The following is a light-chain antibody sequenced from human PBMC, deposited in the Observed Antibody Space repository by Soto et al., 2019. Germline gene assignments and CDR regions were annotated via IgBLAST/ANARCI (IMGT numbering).Light chain of an antibody. Sequence: QSVLTQSPSASGTPGQRVTITCSEGSSNIGGNTVNWYQQLPGTAPKLLIYSNNQRPSGVPDRFSGSKSGTSASLAISGLQSEDEADYYCAAWDDSLNGYVFGTGTKRTVL. CDR2: SNN. J-gene: IGLJ1*01. V-gene: IGLV1-44*01. CDR3: AAWDDSLNGYV. CDR1: SSNIGGNT.